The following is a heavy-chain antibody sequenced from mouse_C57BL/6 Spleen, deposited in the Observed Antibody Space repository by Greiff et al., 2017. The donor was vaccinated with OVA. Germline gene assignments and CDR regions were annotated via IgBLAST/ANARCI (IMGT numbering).Heavy chain of an antibody. D-gene: IGHD4-1*01. CDR2: ISSGSSTI. V-gene: IGHV5-17*01. CDR3: ARGEPGTGYFDY. J-gene: IGHJ2*01. Sequence: EVMLVESGGGLVKPGGSLKLSCAASGFTFSDYGMHWVRQAPEKGLEWVAYISSGSSTIYYADTVKGRFTISRDNAKNTLFLQMTSLRSEDTAMYYCARGEPGTGYFDYWGQGTTLTVSS. CDR1: GFTFSDYG.